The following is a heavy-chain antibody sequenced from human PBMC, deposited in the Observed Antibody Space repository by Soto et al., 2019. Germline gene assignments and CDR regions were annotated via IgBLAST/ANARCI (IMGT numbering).Heavy chain of an antibody. CDR1: GFTFSSYA. J-gene: IGHJ4*02. V-gene: IGHV3-23*01. D-gene: IGHD6-19*01. CDR3: AKCSPRYSSGLKAYYLDY. CDR2: ISGSGGST. Sequence: EVQLLESGGGLVQPGGSPRLSCAASGFTFSSYAMSWVRQAPGKGLEWVSTISGSGGSTYYADSVKGRFTISRDNYKNTLYLQVNSLRAEDTAVYYCAKCSPRYSSGLKAYYLDYWGQGTLVTVSS.